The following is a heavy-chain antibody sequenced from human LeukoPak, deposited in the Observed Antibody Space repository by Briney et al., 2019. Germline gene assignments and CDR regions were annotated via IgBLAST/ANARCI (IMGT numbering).Heavy chain of an antibody. CDR1: GFTFSSYA. CDR2: FSGSGGST. Sequence: GGSLRLSCAASGFTFSSYAMSWVRQAPGKGLECITGFSGSGGSTYYADSVKGRFTISRDNAKNSLYLQMNSLRAEDTAVYYCASPMVVTATHDAFDIWGQGTMVTVSS. V-gene: IGHV3-23*01. J-gene: IGHJ3*02. CDR3: ASPMVVTATHDAFDI. D-gene: IGHD2-21*02.